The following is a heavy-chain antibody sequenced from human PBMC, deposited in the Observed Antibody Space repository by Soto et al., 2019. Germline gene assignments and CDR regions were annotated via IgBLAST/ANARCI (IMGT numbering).Heavy chain of an antibody. CDR1: GFTFSSFW. J-gene: IGHJ5*02. Sequence: EVQLVESGGGLVQPGGSLRLSCAASGFTFSSFWMHWVRQVPGKGLVWVSRINGDGSSTSYADSVKGRFTIARDNAKNTLYLQMNSLRAEDTAVYYCLREGRGVCHPWGQGILVTVSS. D-gene: IGHD3-10*01. CDR2: INGDGSST. V-gene: IGHV3-74*01. CDR3: LREGRGVCHP.